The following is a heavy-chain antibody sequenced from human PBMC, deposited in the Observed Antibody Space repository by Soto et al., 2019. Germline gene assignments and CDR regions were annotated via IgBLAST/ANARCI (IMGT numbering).Heavy chain of an antibody. D-gene: IGHD4-17*01. Sequence: QVQLVQSEAEVKKPGASVKVSCKASGYTLTSYAMHWVRQAPGQRLEWMGWINTGNGNTKYLQKFQGRVTITRDTSASTAYMELSSLRSEDTAVYYCARGQSAVTTFYFDYWGQGTLVTVSS. CDR3: ARGQSAVTTFYFDY. CDR1: GYTLTSYA. J-gene: IGHJ4*02. CDR2: INTGNGNT. V-gene: IGHV1-3*04.